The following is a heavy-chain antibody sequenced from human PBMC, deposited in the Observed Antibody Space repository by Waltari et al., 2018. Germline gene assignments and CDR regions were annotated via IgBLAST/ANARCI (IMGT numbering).Heavy chain of an antibody. V-gene: IGHV3-74*01. Sequence: DVHLVESGGGLVQPRGSLSLSCTVSGFTFGSPWRPWVRPVPGKGLGWISGIEDDGSSEIYADSVKGRFTVSRDNAKNTLYLEMNNLKAEDTAVYYCASDCCGSGYRIHYWGQGTLVNVSS. CDR1: GFTFGSPW. CDR3: ASDCCGSGYRIHY. CDR2: IEDDGSSE. J-gene: IGHJ4*02. D-gene: IGHD3-3*01.